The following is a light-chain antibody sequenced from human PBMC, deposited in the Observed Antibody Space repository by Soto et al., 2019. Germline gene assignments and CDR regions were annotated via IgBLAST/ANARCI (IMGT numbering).Light chain of an antibody. CDR3: ASWDDSLGGPV. CDR1: SSNIGRNY. V-gene: IGLV1-47*01. J-gene: IGLJ2*01. Sequence: QSVLPQTPSVSGTPVQRVNISCAGSSSNIGRNYVAWYHQFPGTAPKLLIYRDNERPSGVPDRLSGSKSGTSASLAISGLRSGDEAEYHCASWDDSLGGPVFGGGTQLTVL. CDR2: RDN.